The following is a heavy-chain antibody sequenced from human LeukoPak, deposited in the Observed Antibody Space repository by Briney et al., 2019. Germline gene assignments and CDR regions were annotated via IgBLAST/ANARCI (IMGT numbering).Heavy chain of an antibody. V-gene: IGHV4-30-4*01. Sequence: SETLSLTCTVSGGSTSSGDYYWSWIRQPPGKGLEWIGYIYYSGSTYYNPSLKSRVTISVDTSKNQFSLKLSSVTAADTAVYYCARVWFGELIPPGAFDIWGQGTMVTVSS. CDR2: IYYSGST. D-gene: IGHD3-10*01. CDR1: GGSTSSGDYY. CDR3: ARVWFGELIPPGAFDI. J-gene: IGHJ3*02.